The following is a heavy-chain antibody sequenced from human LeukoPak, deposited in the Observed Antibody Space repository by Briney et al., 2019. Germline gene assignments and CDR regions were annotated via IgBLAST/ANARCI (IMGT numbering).Heavy chain of an antibody. CDR1: GFTFCSYN. CDR3: ARDPPSFQH. J-gene: IGHJ1*01. V-gene: IGHV3-21*01. CDR2: ISSSSSYI. Sequence: PGGSLRLSCAASGFTFCSYNMNWVRQAPGKGLEWVSSISSSSSYIYYADSVKGRLTISRDNAKNSLFLQMNSLRAEDTAVYYCARDPPSFQHWGQGTLVTVSS.